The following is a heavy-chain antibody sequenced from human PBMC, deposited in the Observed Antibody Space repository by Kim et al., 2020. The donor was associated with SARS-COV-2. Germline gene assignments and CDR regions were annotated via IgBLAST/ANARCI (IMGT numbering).Heavy chain of an antibody. Sequence: GGSLRLSCAASGFTFDDYTMHWVRQAPGKGLEWVSLISWDGGSTYYADSVKGRFTISRDNSKNSLYLQMNSLRTEDTALYYCAKDNARPYFKCSGGSCYHAFDIWGQGTMVTVSS. CDR3: AKDNARPYFKCSGGSCYHAFDI. V-gene: IGHV3-43*01. CDR1: GFTFDDYT. D-gene: IGHD2-15*01. J-gene: IGHJ3*02. CDR2: ISWDGGST.